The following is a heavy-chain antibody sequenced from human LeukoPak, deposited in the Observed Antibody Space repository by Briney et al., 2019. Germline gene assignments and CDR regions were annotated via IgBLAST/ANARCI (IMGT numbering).Heavy chain of an antibody. J-gene: IGHJ4*02. CDR1: GFTFSNNG. Sequence: GGSLRLSCAASGFTFSNNGMHWVRQAPGKGLEWLAFIRYDGSNKYYADSVKGRFTISRDNSKNMVYLQMNSLRPGDTAVYYCARGYSNGLYYFDYWGQGTLVTVSS. CDR3: ARGYSNGLYYFDY. D-gene: IGHD5-18*01. V-gene: IGHV3-30*02. CDR2: IRYDGSNK.